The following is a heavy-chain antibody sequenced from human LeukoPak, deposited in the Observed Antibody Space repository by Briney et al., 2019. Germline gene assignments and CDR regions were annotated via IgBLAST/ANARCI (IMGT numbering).Heavy chain of an antibody. Sequence: SETLSLTCAVYGGSFSGYYWSWIRQPPGKGLEWIGYIYHSGSTYYNPSLKSRVTISVDRSKNQFSLKLSSVTAADTAVYYCARGTPPSYYDSSGYFDYWGQGTLVTVSS. CDR3: ARGTPPSYYDSSGYFDY. D-gene: IGHD3-22*01. V-gene: IGHV4-34*01. CDR2: IYHSGST. J-gene: IGHJ4*02. CDR1: GGSFSGYY.